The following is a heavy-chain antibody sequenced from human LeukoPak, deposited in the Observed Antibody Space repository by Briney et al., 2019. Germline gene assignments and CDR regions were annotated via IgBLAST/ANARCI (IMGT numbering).Heavy chain of an antibody. CDR1: GGSISSYY. V-gene: IGHV4-59*01. J-gene: IGHJ4*02. D-gene: IGHD2-21*01. Sequence: SETLSLTCTVSGGSISSYYWSWIRQPPGKGLEWIGYIYYGGSTNYNPSLKSRVTISVDTSKNQFSLKLSSVTAADTAVYYCAKARTYCGGDCQGYYFDYWGQGTLVTVSS. CDR3: AKARTYCGGDCQGYYFDY. CDR2: IYYGGST.